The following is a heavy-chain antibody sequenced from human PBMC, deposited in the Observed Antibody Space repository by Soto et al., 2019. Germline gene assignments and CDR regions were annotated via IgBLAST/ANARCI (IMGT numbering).Heavy chain of an antibody. CDR1: GYPITNGDF. CDR3: VRVTSLSIKLGFDI. V-gene: IGHV4-38-2*01. Sequence: SETLSLTCAFSGYPITNGDFWGWVRKPPGKGLEWIGSIYHDGTTNYNPSLKSRVIISVDTSKNQFSLELRSLTAADTAVYSCVRVTSLSIKLGFDIWGQGTLVTVSS. J-gene: IGHJ3*02. CDR2: IYHDGTT. D-gene: IGHD3-10*01.